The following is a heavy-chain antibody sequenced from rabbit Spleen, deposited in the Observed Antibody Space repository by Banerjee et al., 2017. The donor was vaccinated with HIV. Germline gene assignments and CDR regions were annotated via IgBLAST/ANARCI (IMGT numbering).Heavy chain of an antibody. V-gene: IGHV1S40*01. CDR3: ARDAGSYDYIDGYFNL. CDR1: GFSFSSSYD. CDR2: IYTGNNKN. J-gene: IGHJ4*01. Sequence: QSLEESGGGLVKPGASLTLTCTASGFSFSSSYDMCWVRQAPGKGLEWIGCIYTGNNKNYYASWAKGRFTISKTSSTMVTLQMTSLTAADTATYFCARDAGSYDYIDGYFNLWGPGTLVTVS. D-gene: IGHD8-1*01.